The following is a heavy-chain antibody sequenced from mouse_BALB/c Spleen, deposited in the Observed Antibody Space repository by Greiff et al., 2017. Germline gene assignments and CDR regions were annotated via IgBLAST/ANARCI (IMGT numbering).Heavy chain of an antibody. CDR3: ARGEGTTVVGQDY. Sequence: EVKLMESGGGLVKPGGSLKLSCAASGFTFSSYAMSWVRQTPEKRLEWVASISSGGSTYYPDSVKGRFTISRDNARNILYLQMSSLRSEDTAMYYCARGEGTTVVGQDYWGQGTTLTVSS. CDR1: GFTFSSYA. V-gene: IGHV5-6-5*01. CDR2: ISSGGST. D-gene: IGHD1-1*01. J-gene: IGHJ2*01.